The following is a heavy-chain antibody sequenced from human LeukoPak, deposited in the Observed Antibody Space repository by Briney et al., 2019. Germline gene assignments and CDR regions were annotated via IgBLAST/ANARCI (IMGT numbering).Heavy chain of an antibody. CDR2: IYYSGST. CDR3: ARRIGVDYDILTGGFFDP. CDR1: GGSISSYY. V-gene: IGHV4-59*01. Sequence: SETLSLTCTVSGGSISSYYWSWIRQPPGKGLEWIGYIYYSGSTNYNPSLKSRVTISVDTSKNQFSLKLSSVTAADTAVYYCARRIGVDYDILTGGFFDPWGQGTLVTVSS. D-gene: IGHD3-9*01. J-gene: IGHJ5*02.